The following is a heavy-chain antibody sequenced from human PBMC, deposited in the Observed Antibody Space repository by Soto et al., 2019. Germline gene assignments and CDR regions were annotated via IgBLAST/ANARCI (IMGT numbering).Heavy chain of an antibody. J-gene: IGHJ4*02. CDR1: CGSISSYY. Sequence: SETLSLTCTVSCGSISSYYWSWIRQPAGKGLEWIGRIYTSGSTNYNPSLKSRVTMSVDTSKNQFSLKLSSVTAADTAVYYCARDLGYSSSWYGMGPFDYWGQGTLVTVSS. CDR2: IYTSGST. V-gene: IGHV4-4*07. CDR3: ARDLGYSSSWYGMGPFDY. D-gene: IGHD6-13*01.